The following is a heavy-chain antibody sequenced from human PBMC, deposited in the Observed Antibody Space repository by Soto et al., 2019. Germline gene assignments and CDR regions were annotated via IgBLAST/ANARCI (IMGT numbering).Heavy chain of an antibody. CDR1: GGTFSSYA. V-gene: IGHV1-69*01. D-gene: IGHD6-6*01. CDR2: IIPIFGTA. Sequence: QVQLVQSGAEVKKPGSSVNVSCKASGGTFSSYAITWVRQAPGQGLEWMGRIIPIFGTANYNQKFQARVTITADESTRTAYTELSSLTSEDTAVYYCARNEHSTTLYCCGMDVWGQGTTVTVSS. CDR3: ARNEHSTTLYCCGMDV. J-gene: IGHJ6*02.